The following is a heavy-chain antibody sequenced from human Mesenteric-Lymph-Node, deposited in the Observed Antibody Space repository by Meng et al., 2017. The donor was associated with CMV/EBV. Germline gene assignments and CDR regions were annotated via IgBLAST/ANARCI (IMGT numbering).Heavy chain of an antibody. CDR1: GFTFTSYS. J-gene: IGHJ4*02. V-gene: IGHV3-21*04. CDR3: TFGWGPLGY. CDR2: ISPDSVYI. Sequence: GGSLRLSCAASGFTFTSYSMHWVRQARGKGLEWVASISPDSVYIYYAESIKGRFTISRDNSKNTLYLQMNSLRAEDTAVYYCTFGWGPLGYWGQGTLVTVSS. D-gene: IGHD3-16*01.